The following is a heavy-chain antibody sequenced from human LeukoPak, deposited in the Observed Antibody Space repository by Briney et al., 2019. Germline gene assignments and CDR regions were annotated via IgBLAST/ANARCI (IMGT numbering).Heavy chain of an antibody. J-gene: IGHJ4*02. D-gene: IGHD6-13*01. CDR2: VRGDGGAT. Sequence: PGGSLRLSCAASGFTFRSYAMSWVRQAPGKGLEWVSGVRGDGGATDYADSVKGRFTISRDNSKSTLYLQMNSLRAEDTAVYYCARTIAAAGTFDPYWGQGTLVTVSS. CDR3: ARTIAAAGTFDPY. CDR1: GFTFRSYA. V-gene: IGHV3-23*01.